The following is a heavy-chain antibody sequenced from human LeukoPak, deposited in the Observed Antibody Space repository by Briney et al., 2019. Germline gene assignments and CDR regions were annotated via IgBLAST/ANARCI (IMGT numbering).Heavy chain of an antibody. CDR3: ARDYCTSTSCFDY. D-gene: IGHD2-2*01. CDR1: GFTFSNYG. Sequence: GGSLRLSCAASGFTFSNYGFHWVRQAPGKGLEWVAVIWYDGSKKYYADSVKGRFTISRDNSKNTLYLQMSSLRAEYTAVYYCARDYCTSTSCFDYWGQGTLVTVSS. CDR2: IWYDGSKK. J-gene: IGHJ4*02. V-gene: IGHV3-33*08.